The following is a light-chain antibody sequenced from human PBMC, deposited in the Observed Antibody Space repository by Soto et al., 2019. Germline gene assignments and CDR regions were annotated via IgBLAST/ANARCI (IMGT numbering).Light chain of an antibody. Sequence: DIQMTQSPSTMSASVGDRVTITCRASQSISNWLAWYQQKPGKAPKLVIYKASNLETGVPSRFSGSGSVTEFTLTISSLQPDDFATYYCQQYNGYSYTFGQGTKLEIK. CDR3: QQYNGYSYT. V-gene: IGKV1-5*03. J-gene: IGKJ2*01. CDR2: KAS. CDR1: QSISNW.